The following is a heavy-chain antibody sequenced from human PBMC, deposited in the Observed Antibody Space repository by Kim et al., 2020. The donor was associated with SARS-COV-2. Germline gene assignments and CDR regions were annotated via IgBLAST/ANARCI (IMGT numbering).Heavy chain of an antibody. CDR2: K. D-gene: IGHD3-10*01. Sequence: KYYVDSVRGRFTISRDNAKNSLYLQMNSLRDEDTAVYYCARLFQSSVDSWGQGTLVTVSS. V-gene: IGHV3-7*01. CDR3: ARLFQSSVDS. J-gene: IGHJ4*02.